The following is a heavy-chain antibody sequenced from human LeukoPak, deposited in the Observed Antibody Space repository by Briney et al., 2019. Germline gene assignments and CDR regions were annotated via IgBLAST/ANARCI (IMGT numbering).Heavy chain of an antibody. V-gene: IGHV1-8*01. J-gene: IGHJ3*02. D-gene: IGHD6-13*01. Sequence: GASVSVSCKASGYTFTSYDINWVRQAPGQGLEWMGWMNPNSGNTGYAQKFQGRVTMTRNTSISTAYMELSSLRSEDTAVYYCASIAAAGTAAFDIWGQGTMVTVSS. CDR1: GYTFTSYD. CDR3: ASIAAAGTAAFDI. CDR2: MNPNSGNT.